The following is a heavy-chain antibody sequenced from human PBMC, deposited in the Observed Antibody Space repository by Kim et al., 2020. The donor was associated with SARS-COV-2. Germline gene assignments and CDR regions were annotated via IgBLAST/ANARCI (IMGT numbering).Heavy chain of an antibody. J-gene: IGHJ4*02. CDR3: ARGVGWDIVVVPAKQLDY. D-gene: IGHD2-2*01. Sequence: KSRVTISVDTSKNQFSLKLSSVTAADTAVYYCARGVGWDIVVVPAKQLDYWGQGTLVTVSS. V-gene: IGHV4-34*01.